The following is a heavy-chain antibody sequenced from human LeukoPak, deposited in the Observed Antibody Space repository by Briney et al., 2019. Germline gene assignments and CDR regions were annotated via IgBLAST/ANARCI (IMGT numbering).Heavy chain of an antibody. CDR1: GFTFSSFA. Sequence: GRSLRLSCAASGFTFSSFAMTWVRQAPGKGLEWVSGFDGNGPNTYYADSVKGRWTISRDNSRNTLYLEMNSLRPEDTAIYYCAKAHDILTGYFDYWGQGTLVTVSS. D-gene: IGHD3-9*01. CDR2: FDGNGPNT. J-gene: IGHJ4*02. V-gene: IGHV3-23*01. CDR3: AKAHDILTGYFDY.